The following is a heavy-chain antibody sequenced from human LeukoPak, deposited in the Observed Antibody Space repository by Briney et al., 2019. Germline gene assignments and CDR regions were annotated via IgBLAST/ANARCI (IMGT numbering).Heavy chain of an antibody. CDR1: GYTFTGYY. D-gene: IGHD6-13*01. CDR3: ARGGGSSWYLYYYYGMDV. CDR2: INPNSGGT. V-gene: IGHV1-2*04. Sequence: ASVKVSCKASGYTFTGYYMHWVRQAPGQGLEWMGWINPNSGGTNYAQKFQGWVTMTRDTSISTAHMELSRLRSDDTAVYYCARGGGSSWYLYYYYGMDVWGQGTTVTVSS. J-gene: IGHJ6*02.